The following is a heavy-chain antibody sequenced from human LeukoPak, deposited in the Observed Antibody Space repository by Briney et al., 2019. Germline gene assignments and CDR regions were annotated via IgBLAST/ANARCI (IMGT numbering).Heavy chain of an antibody. CDR2: ISSSSYI. CDR3: ARDSGRDAFDI. Sequence: TGGSLRLSCAASGLTFSSYSMNWVRQAPGKGLEWVSSISSSSYIYYAGSVKGRFTISRDNAKNSLYLQMNSLRAEDTAVYYCARDSGRDAFDIWGQGTMVTVSS. J-gene: IGHJ3*02. CDR1: GLTFSSYS. D-gene: IGHD2-15*01. V-gene: IGHV3-21*01.